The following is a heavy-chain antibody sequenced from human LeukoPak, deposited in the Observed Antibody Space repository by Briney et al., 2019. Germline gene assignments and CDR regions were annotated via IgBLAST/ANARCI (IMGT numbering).Heavy chain of an antibody. CDR1: GFSFNNNA. D-gene: IGHD2-2*01. CDR3: ARCTASCYANALDV. CDR2: INGGGDAT. Sequence: GGSLRLSCAASGFSFNNNAMSWVRQAPGKGLEWVSAINGGGDATEYADSVKGRFTISRDNSKKTLYLQMNSPRPEDTAVYYCARCTASCYANALDVWGQGTLLTVSS. J-gene: IGHJ3*01. V-gene: IGHV3-23*01.